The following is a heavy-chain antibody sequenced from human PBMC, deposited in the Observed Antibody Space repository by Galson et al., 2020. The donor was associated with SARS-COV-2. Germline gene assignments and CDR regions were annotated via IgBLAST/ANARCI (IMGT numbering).Heavy chain of an antibody. J-gene: IGHJ4*02. CDR3: TRGGHTHDDNYVLASRD. Sequence: GGSLRLSCAASEFTVSDNFMTWVRQAPGKGLEWVALMYANGLTYYADSVRGRFTISRDSSKNTLYLQIRRVSAEDTAVYYCTRGGHTHDDNYVLASRDWGQGTVVTVSS. CDR1: EFTVSDNF. CDR2: MYANGLT. D-gene: IGHD1-1*01. V-gene: IGHV3-66*01.